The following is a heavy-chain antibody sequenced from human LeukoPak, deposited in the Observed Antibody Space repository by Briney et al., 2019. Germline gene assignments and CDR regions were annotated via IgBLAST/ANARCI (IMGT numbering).Heavy chain of an antibody. D-gene: IGHD3-10*01. CDR3: AREWDVLLWFGELLGPGAFDI. J-gene: IGHJ3*02. CDR1: GFTFSTYT. V-gene: IGHV3-23*01. CDR2: IGSSGGGI. Sequence: PGGSLRLSCAASGFTFSTYTMYWVRHPPGKGLEWVSIIGSSGGGIHYADSVKGRFTISRDNSKNALYLQMNSLRAEDTAVYYCAREWDVLLWFGELLGPGAFDIWGQGTMVTVSS.